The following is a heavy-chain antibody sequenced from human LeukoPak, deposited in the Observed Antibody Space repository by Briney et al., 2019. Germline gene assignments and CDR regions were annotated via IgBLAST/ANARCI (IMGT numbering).Heavy chain of an antibody. D-gene: IGHD6-19*01. Sequence: GGSLRLSCAASGFTFSNYVMTWVRQAPGKGLEWVSIINPSGGTTYYADSVKGRFTISRDNSKNTLYLQMNSLRAEDTAVYYCAKSPVAVASIFDYWGQGTLVTVSS. CDR2: INPSGGTT. CDR3: AKSPVAVASIFDY. V-gene: IGHV3-23*01. CDR1: GFTFSNYV. J-gene: IGHJ4*02.